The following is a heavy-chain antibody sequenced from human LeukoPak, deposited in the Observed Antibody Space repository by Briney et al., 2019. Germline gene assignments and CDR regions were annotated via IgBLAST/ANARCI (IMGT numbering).Heavy chain of an antibody. Sequence: SETLSLTCAVYGGSFSGYYWSWIRQPPGKGLEWIGEINHSGSTNYNPSLKSRVTISVDTSKNQFSLKLSSVTAADTAVYYCARRPMVRGALFPWYMDVWGKGTTVTVSS. CDR3: ARRPMVRGALFPWYMDV. D-gene: IGHD3-10*01. CDR1: GGSFSGYY. J-gene: IGHJ6*03. V-gene: IGHV4-34*01. CDR2: INHSGST.